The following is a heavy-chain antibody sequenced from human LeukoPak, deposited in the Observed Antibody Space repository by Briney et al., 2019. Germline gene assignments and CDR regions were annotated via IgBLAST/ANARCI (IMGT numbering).Heavy chain of an antibody. CDR3: ARTSGFPPDYYYGMDV. Sequence: GGSLRLSCAASGFTFSSYWMSWVRQAPGKGLEWVANIKQDGSEKYYVDSVKGRFTISRDNAKNSLYLQMNSLRAEDTAVYYCARTSGFPPDYYYGMDVWGQGTTVTVSS. V-gene: IGHV3-7*01. CDR2: IKQDGSEK. D-gene: IGHD5-12*01. CDR1: GFTFSSYW. J-gene: IGHJ6*02.